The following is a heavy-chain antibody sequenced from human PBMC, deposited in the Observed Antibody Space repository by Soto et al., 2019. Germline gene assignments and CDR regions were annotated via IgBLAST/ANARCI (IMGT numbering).Heavy chain of an antibody. CDR3: AKAYFVWSSEQPYYFDY. D-gene: IGHD3-16*01. V-gene: IGHV3-23*01. J-gene: IGHJ4*02. CDR2: ISGSGGRS. CDR1: GFTFSHYA. Sequence: EVQLLDSGGGLVQPGGSLRLSCAASGFTFSHYAMTWVRQAPGKGLEWVSGISGSGGRSYYADSVQGRFTISRDNSKRTLYLQMNSLRAEDTAVYYCAKAYFVWSSEQPYYFDYWGQGTLVTVSS.